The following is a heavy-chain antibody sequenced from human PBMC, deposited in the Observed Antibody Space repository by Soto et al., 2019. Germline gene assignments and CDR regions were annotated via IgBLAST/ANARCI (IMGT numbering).Heavy chain of an antibody. CDR1: GGSINTFY. CDR3: AREGSYSAYNFAHGIQLWSFDF. J-gene: IGHJ4*02. Sequence: SETLSLTCTVSGGSINTFYRSWVRQPAGKGLEWIGRIFSSGSTSFNPSLESRVAMSVDTSKNHFSLNLSSVTAADMAVYYCAREGSYSAYNFAHGIQLWSFDFWGQGALVTVSS. D-gene: IGHD5-12*01. V-gene: IGHV4-4*07. CDR2: IFSSGST.